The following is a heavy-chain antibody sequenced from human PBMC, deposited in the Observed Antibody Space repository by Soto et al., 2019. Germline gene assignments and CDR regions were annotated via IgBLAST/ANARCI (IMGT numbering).Heavy chain of an antibody. J-gene: IGHJ6*02. D-gene: IGHD3-10*01. V-gene: IGHV1-69*02. Sequence: VSCKASGGTFSIYTISWVRQAPGQGLEWMGRIIPILGIANYAQKFQGRVTITADNSQNTVYLQMNSLRAEDTAVYYCARGSGGSGRSYYYGLDVCGQGTTVTVSS. CDR3: ARGSGGSGRSYYYGLDV. CDR2: IIPILGIA. CDR1: GGTFSIYT.